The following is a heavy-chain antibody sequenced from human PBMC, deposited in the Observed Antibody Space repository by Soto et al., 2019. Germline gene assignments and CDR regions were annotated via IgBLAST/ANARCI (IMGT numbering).Heavy chain of an antibody. V-gene: IGHV4-39*01. CDR1: GGSISSSSYY. CDR3: ARHGPGGSYSDY. D-gene: IGHD1-26*01. CDR2: IYYSGST. Sequence: PSETLSLTCTVSGGSISSSSYYWGWIRQPPGKGLEWIGSIYYSGSTYYNPSLKSRVTISVDTPKNQFSLKLSSVTAADTAVYYCARHGPGGSYSDYWGQGTLFTVSS. J-gene: IGHJ4*02.